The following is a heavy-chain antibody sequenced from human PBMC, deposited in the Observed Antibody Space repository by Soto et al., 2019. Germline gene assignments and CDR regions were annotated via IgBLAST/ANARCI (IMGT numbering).Heavy chain of an antibody. CDR3: ARGRRDDRPFGFYFFEY. Sequence: TLSLTCTLAGGSMGSGDYYWSWIRQPPGKGLEWIGYIYYSGSTYYNPSLRSRVTISLEKSKNQFSLKLSSVTAADTAVYYCARGRRDDRPFGFYFFEYWGQGTLVTVSS. CDR2: IYYSGST. D-gene: IGHD3-16*01. CDR1: GGSMGSGDYY. V-gene: IGHV4-30-4*01. J-gene: IGHJ4*02.